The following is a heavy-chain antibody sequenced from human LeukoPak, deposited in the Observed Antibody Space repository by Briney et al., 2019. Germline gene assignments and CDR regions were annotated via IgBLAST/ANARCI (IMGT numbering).Heavy chain of an antibody. Sequence: GGSLRLSCAASGFTFDDYAMHWVRQAPGKGLEWVSGISWNSGSIGYADSVKGRFTISRDNAKNSLYQQMNSLRAEDTALYYCAKDQGIVVVPAAIGGVGAFDIWGQGTMVTVSS. J-gene: IGHJ3*02. CDR3: AKDQGIVVVPAAIGGVGAFDI. CDR1: GFTFDDYA. D-gene: IGHD2-2*01. CDR2: ISWNSGSI. V-gene: IGHV3-9*01.